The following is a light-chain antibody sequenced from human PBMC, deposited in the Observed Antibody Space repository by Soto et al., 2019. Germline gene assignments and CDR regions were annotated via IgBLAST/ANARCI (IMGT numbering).Light chain of an antibody. CDR1: QSVRTY. CDR2: DAS. J-gene: IGKJ1*01. V-gene: IGKV3-11*01. CDR3: QQRSNWPVT. Sequence: EIVLTQSPATLSLSPGERATLSCRASQSVRTYLAWYQQKPVQAPRLLIYDASNRAAVIPARFSGSGSGTDFTLTISSLEPEDFAVYYCQQRSNWPVTLGQGTKV.